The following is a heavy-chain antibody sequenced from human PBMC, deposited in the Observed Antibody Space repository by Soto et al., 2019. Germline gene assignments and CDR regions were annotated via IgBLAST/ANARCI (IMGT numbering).Heavy chain of an antibody. V-gene: IGHV4-34*01. D-gene: IGHD6-19*01. J-gene: IGHJ4*02. CDR1: GGSFSGYY. CDR2: INNSGST. Sequence: SETLSLTCAVYGGSFSGYYWSWIRQPPGKGLEWIGEINNSGSTNYNPSRKSRVTISVDTSKTQCSLKLSSVTAADTAVYYCARLLISITVADLFDYWGQGTLVTVSS. CDR3: ARLLISITVADLFDY.